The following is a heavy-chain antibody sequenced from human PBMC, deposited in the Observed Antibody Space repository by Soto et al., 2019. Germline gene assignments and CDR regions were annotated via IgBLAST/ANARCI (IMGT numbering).Heavy chain of an antibody. Sequence: PSETLSLTCTLPGGSVSRGGYYWSWIRQHPGKGLEWIGYIYYSGSTYYNPSLKSRVTISVDTSKNQFSLKLSSVTAADTAVYYCAREAITTTEDYYYYGMDVWGQGTTVTVSS. CDR1: GGSVSRGGYY. V-gene: IGHV4-31*03. D-gene: IGHD3-3*01. J-gene: IGHJ6*02. CDR3: AREAITTTEDYYYYGMDV. CDR2: IYYSGST.